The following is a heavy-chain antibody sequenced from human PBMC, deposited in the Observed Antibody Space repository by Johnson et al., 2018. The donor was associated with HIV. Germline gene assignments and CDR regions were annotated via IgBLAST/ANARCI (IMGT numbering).Heavy chain of an antibody. CDR3: ARERRTDYDYDAFDI. Sequence: QVQLVESGGGLVQPGGSLRLSCVASGFPFSDYYMNWIRQAPGKGLEWISYISGSSRTIYSADSVKGRFPISRDNAKNSLSLQMNSLRAEDTAVYYCARERRTDYDYDAFDIWGQGTMVTVSS. CDR1: GFPFSDYY. J-gene: IGHJ3*02. V-gene: IGHV3-11*04. CDR2: ISGSSRTI. D-gene: IGHD4-17*01.